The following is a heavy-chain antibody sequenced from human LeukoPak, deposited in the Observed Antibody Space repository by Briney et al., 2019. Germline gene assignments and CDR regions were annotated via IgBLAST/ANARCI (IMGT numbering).Heavy chain of an antibody. CDR2: IYYSGST. J-gene: IGHJ5*02. V-gene: IGHV4-59*01. CDR1: GGSISSYY. CDR3: ARGGILNWFDP. D-gene: IGHD3-10*01. Sequence: SETLPLTCTVSGGSISSYYWSWIRQPPGKGLEWIGYIYYSGSTNYNPSLKSRVTISVDTSKNQFSLKLSSVTAADTAVYYCARGGILNWFDPWGQGTLVTVSS.